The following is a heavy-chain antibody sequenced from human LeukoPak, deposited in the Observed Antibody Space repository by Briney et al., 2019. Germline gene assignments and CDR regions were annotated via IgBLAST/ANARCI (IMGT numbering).Heavy chain of an antibody. CDR1: GFTFSSYW. D-gene: IGHD1-26*01. J-gene: IGHJ4*02. V-gene: IGHV3-74*01. CDR3: AREIGSGSYYGFDY. CDR2: INSDGSST. Sequence: PGGSLRLSCAASGFTFSSYWMHWVRQAPGKGLVWVSRINSDGSSTSYADSVKGRFTISRDNAKNTLYLQMNSLRAEDTAVYYCAREIGSGSYYGFDYWGQGTLVTVSS.